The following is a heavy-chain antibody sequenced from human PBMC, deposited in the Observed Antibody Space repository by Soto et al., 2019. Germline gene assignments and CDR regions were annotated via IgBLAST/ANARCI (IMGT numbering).Heavy chain of an antibody. CDR1: GYSFTSYW. CDR3: ARTSAAGKNYYAMDV. J-gene: IGHJ6*02. V-gene: IGHV5-51*01. Sequence: GESLKISCKGSGYSFTSYWIGWVRQMPGKGLERMGIIYPGDSDTRYSPSFQGQVTILADKSISTAYLQWSSLKASDTAMYYCARTSAAGKNYYAMDVWCQGTTVTVSS. CDR2: IYPGDSDT. D-gene: IGHD6-13*01.